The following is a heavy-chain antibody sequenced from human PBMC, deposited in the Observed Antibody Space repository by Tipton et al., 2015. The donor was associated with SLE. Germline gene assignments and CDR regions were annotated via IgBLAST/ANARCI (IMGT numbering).Heavy chain of an antibody. CDR3: ARGYQLPLGPYYYYYMDV. V-gene: IGHV4-59*01. CDR1: GGSISNYY. D-gene: IGHD2-2*01. Sequence: TLSLTCTVSGGSISNYYWSWIRQAPGKGLEWIGYISYGGNTNYNPSLKSRVTISVDTSKNQFSLKLSSVTAADTAVYYCARGYQLPLGPYYYYYMDVWGKGTTVTVSS. CDR2: ISYGGNT. J-gene: IGHJ6*03.